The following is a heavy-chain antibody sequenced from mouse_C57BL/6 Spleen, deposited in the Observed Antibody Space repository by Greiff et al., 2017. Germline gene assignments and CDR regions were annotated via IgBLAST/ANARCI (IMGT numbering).Heavy chain of an antibody. CDR1: GYTFTSYW. V-gene: IGHV1-55*01. CDR2: IYPGSGST. D-gene: IGHD3-2*02. J-gene: IGHJ3*01. Sequence: QVQLQQPGAELVQPGASVKMSCKASGYTFTSYWITWVKQRPGQGLEWIGDIYPGSGSTNYNEKFKSKDTLTVDTSSSTAYMQLSSLTSEDSAVYYCARDHAAQAFSYWGQGTLVTVSA. CDR3: ARDHAAQAFSY.